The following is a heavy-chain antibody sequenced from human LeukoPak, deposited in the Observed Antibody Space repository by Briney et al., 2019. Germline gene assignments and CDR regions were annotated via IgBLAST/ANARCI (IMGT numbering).Heavy chain of an antibody. J-gene: IGHJ4*02. CDR1: GFTFSSYA. V-gene: IGHV3-23*01. CDR3: AKHLKGIAAAGKLSDY. D-gene: IGHD6-13*01. Sequence: GGSLRLSCAASGFTFSSYAMRWVRQAPGKGLEWVSAISGSGGSTYYADYVKGRFTISRDNSKNTLYLQRNSLRAEDTAVYYCAKHLKGIAAAGKLSDYGGQGTLVTVSA. CDR2: ISGSGGST.